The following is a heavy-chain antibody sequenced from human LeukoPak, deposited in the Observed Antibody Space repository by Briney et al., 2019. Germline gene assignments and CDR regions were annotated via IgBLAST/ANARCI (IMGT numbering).Heavy chain of an antibody. V-gene: IGHV4-39*01. CDR3: AGHGAPDYDILTGYDFYYFDY. CDR1: GGSISSSSYY. CDR2: IYYSGST. J-gene: IGHJ4*02. D-gene: IGHD3-9*01. Sequence: PSETLSLTCTVSGGSISSSSYYWGWLRQPPGKGLEWIGSIYYSGSTYYNPSLKSRVTISVDTSKNQFSLKLSSVTAADTAVYYCAGHGAPDYDILTGYDFYYFDYWGQGTLVTVSS.